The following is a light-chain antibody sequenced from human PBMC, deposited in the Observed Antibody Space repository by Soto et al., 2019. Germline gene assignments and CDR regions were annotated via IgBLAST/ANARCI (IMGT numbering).Light chain of an antibody. Sequence: DIQLTQSPSFLSASVGDRVTVTCRASQGIINFLNWYQHKRGEAPILLIYGASNLQNGVPSRFSGSGSGADFTLTISSLQPEDFATYYCQQSFSTPPTFGQGTKVEI. V-gene: IGKV1-39*01. CDR2: GAS. J-gene: IGKJ1*01. CDR1: QGIINF. CDR3: QQSFSTPPT.